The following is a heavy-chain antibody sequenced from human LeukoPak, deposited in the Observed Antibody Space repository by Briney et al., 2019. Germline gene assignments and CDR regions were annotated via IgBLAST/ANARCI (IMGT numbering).Heavy chain of an antibody. CDR3: ARLDGVAAVRGYFDY. CDR1: GYIFTSFW. D-gene: IGHD5-12*01. J-gene: IGHJ4*02. V-gene: IGHV5-51*01. Sequence: GESLKISCKGSGYIFTSFWIGWVRQMPGKGLEWMGIIYPGDSDTRYSPSFQGQVTISADKSISTAFLQWSSLKASDTAMYYCARLDGVAAVRGYFDYWGQGTLVTVSS. CDR2: IYPGDSDT.